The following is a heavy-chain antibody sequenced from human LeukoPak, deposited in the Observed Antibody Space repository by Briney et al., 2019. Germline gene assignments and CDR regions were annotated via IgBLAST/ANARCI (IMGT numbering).Heavy chain of an antibody. J-gene: IGHJ4*02. CDR2: ISGSGGST. CDR1: GFTFSIYA. D-gene: IGHD3-16*01. CDR3: AKAIPILRVAYYFDY. V-gene: IGHV3-23*01. Sequence: GGSLRLSCAASGFTFSIYAMSWVRQAPGKGLEWVSAISGSGGSTYYADSVKGRFTISRDNSKNTLYLQMNSLRAEDTAVYYCAKAIPILRVAYYFDYWGQGTLVTVSS.